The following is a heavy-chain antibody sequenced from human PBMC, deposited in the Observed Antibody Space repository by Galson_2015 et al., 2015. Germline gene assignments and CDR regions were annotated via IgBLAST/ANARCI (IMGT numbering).Heavy chain of an antibody. CDR3: TKDSFPYNGIWDPFDV. CDR1: GFTFSSFA. CDR2: IGGTGGDT. Sequence: SLRLSCAASGFTFSSFAMSWVRQAPGKGLKWISGIGGTGGDTHYSDSVKGRFTISRDNSMDTLYLLISSLRDEDTAIYYCTKDSFPYNGIWDPFDVWGQGTMVTVSS. J-gene: IGHJ3*01. D-gene: IGHD1-14*01. V-gene: IGHV3-23*01.